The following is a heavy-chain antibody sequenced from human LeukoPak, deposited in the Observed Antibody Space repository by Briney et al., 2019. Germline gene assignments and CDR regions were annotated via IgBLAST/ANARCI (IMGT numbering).Heavy chain of an antibody. J-gene: IGHJ4*02. CDR3: AKDGLYYDGSTHIYYFDY. CDR2: ITGSGGVT. V-gene: IGHV3-23*01. D-gene: IGHD3-22*01. Sequence: PGGSLRLSCAASGFSFSDYATAWVRQAPGKGLEGVSVITGSGGVTHYAGSVKGRFTISRDNSKNTLYLQMNNLRVEDTARYYCAKDGLYYDGSTHIYYFDYWGQGTLVAVSS. CDR1: GFSFSDYA.